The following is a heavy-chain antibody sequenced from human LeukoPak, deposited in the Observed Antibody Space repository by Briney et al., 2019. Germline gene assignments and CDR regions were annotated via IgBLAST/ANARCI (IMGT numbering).Heavy chain of an antibody. J-gene: IGHJ4*02. V-gene: IGHV4-38-2*02. CDR3: ARQGGVAATPRV. CDR1: GFSISSGYY. CDR2: IYHSGNT. Sequence: PSETLSLTCSVSGFSISSGYYWGWIRQPPGKGLEWIGNIYHSGNTYYNPSLKSRLTISVDTSKNQFSLELTSVTAADTAVYYCARQGGVAATPRVWGQGTLVTVSS. D-gene: IGHD2-15*01.